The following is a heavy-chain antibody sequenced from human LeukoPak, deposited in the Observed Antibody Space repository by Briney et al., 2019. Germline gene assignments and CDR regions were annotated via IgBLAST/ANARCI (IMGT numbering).Heavy chain of an antibody. D-gene: IGHD2-2*01. J-gene: IGHJ5*01. CDR3: ARGPTYQPIDS. Sequence: SETLSLTCTVSGGSISSSSYYSGWIRQPPGKGLEWIGSIYYSGSTYYNPSLKSRVTISVDTSKNQFSLKLSSVTAADTAVYYCARGPTYQPIDSWGQGTLVTVSS. CDR2: IYYSGST. V-gene: IGHV4-39*07. CDR1: GGSISSSSYY.